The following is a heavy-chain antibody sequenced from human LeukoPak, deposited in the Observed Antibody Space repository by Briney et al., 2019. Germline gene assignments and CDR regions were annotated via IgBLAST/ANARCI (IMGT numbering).Heavy chain of an antibody. CDR2: INHSGST. CDR3: ARSQGAFDI. J-gene: IGHJ3*02. CDR1: GGSFSGYY. Sequence: SETLSLTCAVYGGSFSGYYWSWIRQPPGKGLEWIGEINHSGSTNYNPSLKSRVTISVDTPKNQFSLKLSSVTAADTAVYYCARSQGAFDIWGQGTMVTVSS. V-gene: IGHV4-34*01.